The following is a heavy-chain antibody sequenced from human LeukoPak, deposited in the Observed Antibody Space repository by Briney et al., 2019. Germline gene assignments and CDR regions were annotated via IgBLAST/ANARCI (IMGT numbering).Heavy chain of an antibody. CDR1: GGSISSYY. V-gene: IGHV4-59*01. Sequence: PSETLSLTCTVSGGSISSYYWSWIRQPPGKGLEWIGYIYYSGSTNYNPSLKSRVTISVDTSKNQFSLKLGSVTAADTAVYYCASYYNSCFDYWGQGTLVTVSS. CDR2: IYYSGST. D-gene: IGHD5-24*01. CDR3: ASYYNSCFDY. J-gene: IGHJ4*02.